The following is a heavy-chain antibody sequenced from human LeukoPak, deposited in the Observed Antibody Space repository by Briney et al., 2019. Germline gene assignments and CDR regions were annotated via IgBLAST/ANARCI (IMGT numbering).Heavy chain of an antibody. CDR3: AGGGYCSSTSCYVGGQSWFDP. CDR2: ISSSGSTI. CDR1: GFTFSDYY. D-gene: IGHD2-2*01. V-gene: IGHV3-11*01. J-gene: IGHJ5*02. Sequence: GGSLRLSCAASGFTFSDYYMSWIRQAPGKGLEWVSYISSSGSTIYYADSVKGRFTISRDNAKNSLYLQMNSLRAEDTALYYCAGGGYCSSTSCYVGGQSWFDPWGQGTLVTVSS.